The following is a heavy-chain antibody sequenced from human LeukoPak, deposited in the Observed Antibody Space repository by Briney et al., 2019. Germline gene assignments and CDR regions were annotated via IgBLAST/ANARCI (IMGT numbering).Heavy chain of an antibody. D-gene: IGHD5-24*01. Sequence: TGGSLRLSCITSGFTFGDHAMSWVRQAPGKGLDWVGFIRSKGYGGTTEYAASVKGRFTISRDDSKSIAYLQMNSLKSEDTAVYYCTRGPTWRWLYYGMDVWGQGTTVIVSS. CDR3: TRGPTWRWLYYGMDV. CDR2: IRSKGYGGTT. CDR1: GFTFGDHA. J-gene: IGHJ6*02. V-gene: IGHV3-49*04.